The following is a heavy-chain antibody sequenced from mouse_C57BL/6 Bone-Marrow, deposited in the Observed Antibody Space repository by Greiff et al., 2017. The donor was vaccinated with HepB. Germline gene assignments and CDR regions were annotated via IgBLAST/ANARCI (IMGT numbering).Heavy chain of an antibody. CDR2: ISNGGGST. J-gene: IGHJ4*01. D-gene: IGHD1-1*01. CDR1: GFTFSDYY. Sequence: EVKLVESGGGLVQPGGSLKLSCAASGFTFSDYYMYWVRQTPEKRLEWVAYISNGGGSTYYPDTVKGRFTISRANAKNTLYLQMSRLKSEDTAMYYCARGITTVVDYYAMDYWGQGTSVTVSS. CDR3: ARGITTVVDYYAMDY. V-gene: IGHV5-12*01.